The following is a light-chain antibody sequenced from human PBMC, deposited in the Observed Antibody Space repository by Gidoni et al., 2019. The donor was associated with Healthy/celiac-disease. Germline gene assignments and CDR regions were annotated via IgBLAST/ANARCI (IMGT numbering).Light chain of an antibody. J-gene: IGLJ2*01. Sequence: QSVLTQPPSASGTPGQRVTISCSGSSSNIGSNTVNWYQQLPGTAPKLLIYSNNQRTPAVPARFSGSKSGTSASLAISGLQSEDEADYYCAAWDDSLNGHVVFGGGTKLTVL. CDR2: SNN. V-gene: IGLV1-44*01. CDR1: SSNIGSNT. CDR3: AAWDDSLNGHVV.